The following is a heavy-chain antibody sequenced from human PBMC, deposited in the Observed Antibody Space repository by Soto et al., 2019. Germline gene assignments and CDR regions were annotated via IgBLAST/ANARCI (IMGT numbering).Heavy chain of an antibody. D-gene: IGHD6-19*01. V-gene: IGHV4-30-2*02. J-gene: IGHJ6*02. CDR3: AGGPISGAVAGTRGFRYYYYGMDV. CDR1: GGSISSGGYF. CDR2: IYHSGST. Sequence: SETLSLTCAVSGGSISSGGYFWSWIRQPPGKGLEWIGYIYHSGSTYYNPSLKSRVTISVDTSKNQFSLKLSSVTAADTAVYYCAGGPISGAVAGTRGFRYYYYGMDVWGQGTTVTVSS.